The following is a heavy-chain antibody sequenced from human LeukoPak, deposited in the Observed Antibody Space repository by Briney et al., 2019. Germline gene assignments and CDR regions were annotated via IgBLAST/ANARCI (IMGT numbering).Heavy chain of an antibody. D-gene: IGHD1-26*01. CDR2: INPTSGTT. V-gene: IGHV1-46*01. Sequence: ASVKVSCKASGYTFTKNYIHWVRQAPGQGLEWMGMINPTSGTTNYAQRFQGRVTVTRDTSTSTVYMEVSSLTSEDTAVYYCARDYRGVGATGHFDYWGQGTLVTVSS. CDR1: GYTFTKNY. CDR3: ARDYRGVGATGHFDY. J-gene: IGHJ4*02.